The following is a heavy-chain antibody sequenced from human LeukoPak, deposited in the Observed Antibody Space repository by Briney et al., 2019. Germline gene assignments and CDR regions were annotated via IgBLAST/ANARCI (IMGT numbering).Heavy chain of an antibody. CDR3: ARAVMVRGVIDAFDI. V-gene: IGHV4-30-2*01. CDR2: IYHSGST. J-gene: IGHJ3*02. CDR1: GGSISSGGYS. Sequence: PSQTLSLTCAVSGGSISSGGYSWSWIRQPPGKGLEWIGYIYHSGSTYYNPSLKSRVTISVDRSKNQFSLKLSPVTAADTAVYYCARAVMVRGVIDAFDIWGQGTMVTVSS. D-gene: IGHD3-10*01.